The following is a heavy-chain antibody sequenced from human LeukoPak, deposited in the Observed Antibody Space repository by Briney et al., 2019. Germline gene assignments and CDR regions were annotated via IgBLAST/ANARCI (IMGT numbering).Heavy chain of an antibody. CDR3: AKAFDYNGLRGEGGSFDC. CDR1: GFTFTEYD. D-gene: IGHD4-11*01. CDR2: IGVGGDT. J-gene: IGHJ4*02. Sequence: GGSLRLSCVASGFTFTEYDMNWVRQTTRKGLEWVSAIGVGGDTYYADPVKGRFTISRENGKNSVYLQMNSLRAGDTAVYFCAKAFDYNGLRGEGGSFDCWGQGALVTVSS. V-gene: IGHV3-13*01.